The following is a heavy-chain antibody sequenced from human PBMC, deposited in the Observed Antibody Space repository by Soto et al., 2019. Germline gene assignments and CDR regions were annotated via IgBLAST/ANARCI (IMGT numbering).Heavy chain of an antibody. Sequence: GESLKISCKASGYTFTTCWIGWVRQMPGKGLEWLGRIDPTDSYSHYNPSFHGRVIMSVDKSTSTAFLQWSSLKASDTAIYYCARWKAAVGQYGMDVWGQGTTVTVSS. V-gene: IGHV5-10-1*01. CDR2: IDPTDSYS. CDR1: GYTFTTCW. D-gene: IGHD6-13*01. J-gene: IGHJ6*02. CDR3: ARWKAAVGQYGMDV.